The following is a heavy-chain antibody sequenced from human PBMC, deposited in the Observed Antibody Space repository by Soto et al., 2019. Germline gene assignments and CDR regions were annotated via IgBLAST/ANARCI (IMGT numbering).Heavy chain of an antibody. CDR2: VYYTGTT. CDR1: GGSISSYF. D-gene: IGHD6-13*01. CDR3: ARDLAAVPRAFDY. V-gene: IGHV4-59*01. Sequence: SETLSLTCTVSGGSISSYFYIWVRQPPGKGLEWIGSVYYTGTTDYNPSLKSRVTISVGTSKTQFSLNLRSVTAADTAVYYCARDLAAVPRAFDYWGRGTLVTVSS. J-gene: IGHJ4*02.